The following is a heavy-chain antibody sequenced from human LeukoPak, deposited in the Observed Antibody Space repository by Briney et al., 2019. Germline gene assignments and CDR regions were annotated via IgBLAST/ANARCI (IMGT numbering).Heavy chain of an antibody. CDR2: IYPRDGST. Sequence: ASVKVSCKASGYIFINNYIQWERQAPGQGLEWVGMIYPRDGSTSYAQNFQGRVTVTRDTSTSTVHMELSGLTSEDTAVYYCARDQEGFDYWGQGTLVTVSS. V-gene: IGHV1-46*01. CDR3: ARDQEGFDY. CDR1: GYIFINNY. J-gene: IGHJ4*02.